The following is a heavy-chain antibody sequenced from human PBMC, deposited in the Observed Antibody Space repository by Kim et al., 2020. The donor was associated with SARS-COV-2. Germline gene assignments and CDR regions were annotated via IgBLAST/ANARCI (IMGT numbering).Heavy chain of an antibody. CDR3: AREKRSTHNYDYFGMDV. J-gene: IGHJ6*02. CDR1: GDSVSSSSAA. D-gene: IGHD3-22*01. Sequence: SQTLSLTCAISGDSVSSSSAAWIWIRQSPSRGLEWLGRTYYRSKWYYDYPVSVKSRITINPDTSKSQFSLQLNSVTPEDTAVYYCAREKRSTHNYDYFGMDVWGQGTTFTVSS. V-gene: IGHV6-1*01. CDR2: TYYRSKWYY.